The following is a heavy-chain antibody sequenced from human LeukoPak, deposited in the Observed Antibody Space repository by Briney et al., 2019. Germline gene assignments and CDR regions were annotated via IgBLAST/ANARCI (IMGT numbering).Heavy chain of an antibody. Sequence: AETLTLTCTVSGGSISGYYWSWMRQPPGKDLEWLGYIYYSETSNYNPSLESRVTISADTSKNQFSLKLTSVAAADTAVYYCARDLGRGGGNYYFDFWGQGILVTVSS. V-gene: IGHV4-59*13. D-gene: IGHD4-23*01. J-gene: IGHJ4*02. CDR1: GGSISGYY. CDR2: IYYSETS. CDR3: ARDLGRGGGNYYFDF.